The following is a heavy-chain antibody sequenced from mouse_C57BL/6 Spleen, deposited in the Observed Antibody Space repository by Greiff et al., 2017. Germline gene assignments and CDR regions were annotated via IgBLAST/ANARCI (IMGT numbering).Heavy chain of an antibody. CDR2: IYPSDSET. V-gene: IGHV1-61*01. Sequence: QVQLQQPGAELVRPGSSVKLSCKASGYTFTSYWMDWVKQRPGQGLEWIGNIYPSDSETHYNQKFKDKATLTVDKSSSTAYMQLSSLTSEDSAVYYCARSRITTVVEGFDWWGQGTTLTVSS. CDR1: GYTFTSYW. J-gene: IGHJ2*01. D-gene: IGHD1-1*01. CDR3: ARSRITTVVEGFDW.